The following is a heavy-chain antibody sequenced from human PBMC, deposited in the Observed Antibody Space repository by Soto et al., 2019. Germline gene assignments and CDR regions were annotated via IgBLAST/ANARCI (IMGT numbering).Heavy chain of an antibody. CDR3: ARLPNGSTVTS. D-gene: IGHD4-17*01. CDR1: GFTFSDYS. V-gene: IGHV3-48*01. J-gene: IGHJ4*02. Sequence: EVQLVESGGGLVHPGGSLRLSCAASGFTFSDYSMNWVRQAPGKGLEWVSYITSDGGVTYYADSVKCRFSVSRDNDKKSLFLQMNSLRAEDTAVYYCARLPNGSTVTSWGQGTLVTVSS. CDR2: ITSDGGVT.